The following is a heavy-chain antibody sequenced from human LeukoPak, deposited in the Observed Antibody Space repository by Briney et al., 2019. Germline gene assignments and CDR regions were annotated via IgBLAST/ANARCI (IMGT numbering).Heavy chain of an antibody. V-gene: IGHV3-48*02. J-gene: IGHJ4*02. CDR2: ISGGSSPI. CDR1: GFTFSSYS. CDR3: ARDRDWGFDY. D-gene: IGHD2-21*02. Sequence: GGSLRLSCAASGFTFSSYSMNWVRQVPGKGLEWLSYISGGSSPIYYVDSVMGRFTISRDDARNSVYLQMNSLRDEDTAVYYCARDRDWGFDYWGQGTLVTVSS.